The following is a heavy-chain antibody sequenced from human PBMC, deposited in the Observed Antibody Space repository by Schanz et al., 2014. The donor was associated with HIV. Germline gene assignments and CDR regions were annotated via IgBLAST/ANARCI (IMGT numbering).Heavy chain of an antibody. D-gene: IGHD3-22*01. CDR3: ARDPNDREKAFDY. J-gene: IGHJ4*02. V-gene: IGHV3-30*03. CDR2: ISHDGGNK. CDR1: GFTFSSVW. Sequence: VQLVESGGGLVKPGDSLRLSCAASGFTFSSVWMSWVRQAPGKGLEWVAVISHDGGNKHYGDSVKGRFTISRDNSKNTLYLQMSSLREEDTAVYYCARDPNDREKAFDYWGQGTLVTVSS.